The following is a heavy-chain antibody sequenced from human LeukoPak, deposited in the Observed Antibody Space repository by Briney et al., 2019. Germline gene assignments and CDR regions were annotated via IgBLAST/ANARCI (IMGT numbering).Heavy chain of an antibody. CDR3: ARDGHYDTRSFDY. J-gene: IGHJ4*02. D-gene: IGHD3-22*01. V-gene: IGHV3-21*01. CDR2: ISSSSSYI. CDR1: GFTFSSSS. Sequence: GGSLRLSCAASGFTFSSSSMNWVRQAPGKGLEWVSSISSSSSYIYYADSVKGRFTISRDNAKNSLYLQMNSLRAGDTAVYYCARDGHYDTRSFDYWGQGTLVTVSS.